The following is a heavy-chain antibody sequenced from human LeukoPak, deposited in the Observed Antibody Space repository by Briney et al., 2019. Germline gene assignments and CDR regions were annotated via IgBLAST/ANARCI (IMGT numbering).Heavy chain of an antibody. CDR2: ITASGDGT. D-gene: IGHD3-3*01. Sequence: GGSLRLSCAASGFTFSTYGMSWVRQAPGKGLQRVSGITASGDGTYYADSVKGRFTISRDNSKNTLYLQMNSLRAEDTAVYYCARVGYDFWSGYYLDYWGQGTLVTVSS. CDR1: GFTFSTYG. CDR3: ARVGYDFWSGYYLDY. J-gene: IGHJ4*02. V-gene: IGHV3-23*01.